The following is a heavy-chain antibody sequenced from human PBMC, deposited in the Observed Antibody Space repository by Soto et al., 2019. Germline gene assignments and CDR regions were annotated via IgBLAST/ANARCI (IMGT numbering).Heavy chain of an antibody. Sequence: SENLSLTCTVSGGSISSSSYYWGWIRQPPGKGLEWIGSIYYSGSTYYNPSLKSRVTISVDTSKNQFSLKLSSVTAADTAVYYCAAIHLYAMDVRCQATTRT. CDR2: IYYSGST. J-gene: IGHJ6*02. V-gene: IGHV4-39*01. CDR1: GGSISSSSYY. D-gene: IGHD5-18*01. CDR3: AAIHLYAMDV.